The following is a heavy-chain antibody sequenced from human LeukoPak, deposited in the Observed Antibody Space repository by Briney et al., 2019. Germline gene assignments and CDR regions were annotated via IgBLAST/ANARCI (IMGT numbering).Heavy chain of an antibody. CDR1: GYTFTSYD. Sequence: GASVTVSCKASGYTFTSYDINWVRQATGQGLEWMGWMNPNSGNTGYAQKFQGRVTMTRNTSISTAYMELSSLRSEDTAVYYCARGRNPGSGRNWFDPWGQGTLVTVSS. J-gene: IGHJ5*02. V-gene: IGHV1-8*01. D-gene: IGHD3-3*01. CDR3: ARGRNPGSGRNWFDP. CDR2: MNPNSGNT.